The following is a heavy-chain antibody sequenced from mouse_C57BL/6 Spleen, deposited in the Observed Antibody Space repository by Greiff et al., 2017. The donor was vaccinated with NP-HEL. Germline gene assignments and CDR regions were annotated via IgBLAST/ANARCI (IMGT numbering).Heavy chain of an antibody. CDR2: IYPGSGST. D-gene: IGHD1-2*01. V-gene: IGHV1-55*01. CDR1: GYTFTSYW. CDR3: ARFDYDGSWFAY. J-gene: IGHJ3*01. Sequence: VQLQQSGAELVKPGASVKMSCKASGYTFTSYWITWVKQRPGQGLEWIGDIYPGSGSTNYNEKFKSKATLTVDTSSSTAYMQLSSLTSEDSAVYYCARFDYDGSWFAYWGQGTPVTVSA.